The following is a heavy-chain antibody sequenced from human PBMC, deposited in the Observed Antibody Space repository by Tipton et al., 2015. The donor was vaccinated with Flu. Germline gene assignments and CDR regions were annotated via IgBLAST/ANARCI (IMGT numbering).Heavy chain of an antibody. CDR1: GGSINSGSYY. Sequence: TLSLTCTVSGGSINSGSYYWSWIRQPAGQGLQWIGRIYTSGSTNYNFPLNSRVTISVDTSKNQFYLRLTSVTAADTAIYYCARDRSGSSSYYGAFDIWGQGTMVNVSS. CDR3: ARDRSGSSSYYGAFDI. CDR2: IYTSGST. D-gene: IGHD3-10*01. J-gene: IGHJ3*02. V-gene: IGHV4-61*02.